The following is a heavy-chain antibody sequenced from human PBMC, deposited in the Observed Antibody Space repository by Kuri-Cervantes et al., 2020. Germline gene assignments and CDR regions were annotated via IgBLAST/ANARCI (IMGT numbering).Heavy chain of an antibody. Sequence: ASVKVSCKASGYTFTSYDINWVRQATGQGLEWMGWMNPNSGNTGYAQKFQGRVTMTRNTSISTAYMELSSLRSEDTAVYYCAIGDKYYYDSQRYWGQGTLVTVSS. CDR2: MNPNSGNT. J-gene: IGHJ4*02. V-gene: IGHV1-8*01. CDR3: AIGDKYYYDSQRY. CDR1: GYTFTSYD. D-gene: IGHD3-22*01.